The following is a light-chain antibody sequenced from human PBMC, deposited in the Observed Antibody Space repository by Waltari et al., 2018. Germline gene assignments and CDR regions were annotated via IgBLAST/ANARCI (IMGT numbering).Light chain of an antibody. CDR1: GRHSGNA. J-gene: IGLJ3*02. Sequence: QLVLTQSPSASASLGASVTLTCTLRGRHSGNAIAWHQQQPEKGPRYLMKLNSDGSHPKGDGIPDRFSGSSSGAERYLSISSVQSEDEADYYCQTWGTDSRVFGGGTKLTVL. V-gene: IGLV4-69*01. CDR3: QTWGTDSRV. CDR2: LNSDGSH.